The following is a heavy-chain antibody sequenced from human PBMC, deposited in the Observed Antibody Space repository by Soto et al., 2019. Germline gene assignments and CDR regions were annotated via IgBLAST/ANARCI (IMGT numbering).Heavy chain of an antibody. D-gene: IGHD5-18*01. J-gene: IGHJ5*02. Sequence: QVQLQESGPGLVKPSQTLSLTCTVSGGSISSGGYYWSWIRQHPGKGLEWIGYIYYSGSTYYNPSLKSRVTISVDTSKNQLSLKLSSVTAADTAVYYCAREGGGYSYGGFNWFDPWGQGTLVTVSS. CDR1: GGSISSGGYY. CDR3: AREGGGYSYGGFNWFDP. CDR2: IYYSGST. V-gene: IGHV4-31*03.